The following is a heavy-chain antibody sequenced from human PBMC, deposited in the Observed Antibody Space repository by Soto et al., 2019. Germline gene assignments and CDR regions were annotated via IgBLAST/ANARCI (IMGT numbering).Heavy chain of an antibody. CDR1: GGSMIAYY. V-gene: IGHV4-59*01. D-gene: IGHD6-13*01. J-gene: IGHJ4*02. CDR3: ARVRGTAGKRYFDY. Sequence: SETLSLTCTVSGGSMIAYYWNWMRQPPGKGLQWIGYTYYSGSTTYNPSLKSRVTISVDSSKNQFSLKLDSVAPADTAVYYCARVRGTAGKRYFDYWGPGTLVTVSS. CDR2: TYYSGST.